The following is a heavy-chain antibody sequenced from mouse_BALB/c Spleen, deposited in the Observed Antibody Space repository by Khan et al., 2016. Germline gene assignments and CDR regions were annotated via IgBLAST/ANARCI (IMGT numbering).Heavy chain of an antibody. CDR3: AISGGTGTFDY. D-gene: IGHD4-1*01. CDR2: IDPANGNT. V-gene: IGHV14-3*02. Sequence: VQLKQSGAELVKPGASVKLSCTASGFNIKDTYMHWVKQRPEQGLEWIGRIDPANGNTKYDPKFQGKATITADTSSNTAYLQLSSLTSEDTAVYYWAISGGTGTFDYWGQGTTLTVSS. J-gene: IGHJ2*01. CDR1: GFNIKDTY.